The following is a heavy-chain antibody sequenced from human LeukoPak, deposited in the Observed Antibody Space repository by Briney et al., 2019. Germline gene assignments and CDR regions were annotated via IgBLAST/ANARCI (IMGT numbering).Heavy chain of an antibody. CDR1: GYIFTNYW. D-gene: IGHD3-22*01. V-gene: IGHV5-51*01. CDR2: IYPGDSDT. CDR3: ARRYYYDSSGYYYDGDAFDI. Sequence: GESLKISCQVSGYIFTNYWIGWVRQMPGKGLEWMGIIYPGDSDTRYSPSFQGQVTISADKSISTAYLQWSSLKASDTAMYYCARRYYYDSSGYYYDGDAFDIWGQGTMVTVSS. J-gene: IGHJ3*02.